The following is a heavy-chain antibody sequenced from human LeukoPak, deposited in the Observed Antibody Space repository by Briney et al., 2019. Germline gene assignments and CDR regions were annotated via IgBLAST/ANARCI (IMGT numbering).Heavy chain of an antibody. CDR1: GFTFTNYW. V-gene: IGHV3-49*04. J-gene: IGHJ4*02. CDR2: IRSKAYGGTT. CDR3: TSSVYFDWLERFDY. Sequence: GRSLRLSCAASGFTFTNYWMSWVRQAPGKGLEWVGFIRSKAYGGTTEYAASVKGRFTISRDDSKSIAYLQMNSLKTEDTAVYYCTSSVYFDWLERFDYWGQGTLVTVSS. D-gene: IGHD3-9*01.